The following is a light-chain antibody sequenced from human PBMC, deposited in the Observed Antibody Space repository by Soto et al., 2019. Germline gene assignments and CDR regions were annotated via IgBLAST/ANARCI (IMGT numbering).Light chain of an antibody. V-gene: IGKV3-20*01. CDR2: DVS. J-gene: IGKJ2*01. CDR3: QQFGASSYT. Sequence: EIVLTQSPGTLSLSPGQRATLSCRASQIIRSSSLAWYQQRPGQAPRLLIYDVSSRAPGIPDRFSGSGSGTDFTLTISRLEPEDFAVYFCQQFGASSYTFGQGTKLGIK. CDR1: QIIRSSS.